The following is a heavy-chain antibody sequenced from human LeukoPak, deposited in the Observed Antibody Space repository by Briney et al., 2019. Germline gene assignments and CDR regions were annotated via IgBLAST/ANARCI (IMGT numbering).Heavy chain of an antibody. D-gene: IGHD3-22*01. CDR2: ISGSGGST. J-gene: IGHJ3*02. V-gene: IGHV3-23*01. CDR3: AKGRQGWLSADAFDI. CDR1: GFTFSSYA. Sequence: GGSLRLSCAASGFTFSSYAMSWVRQAPGKGLEWVSAISGSGGSTYYADSVKGRFTISRDNSKNTLYLQMNSLRDEDTAVYYCAKGRQGWLSADAFDIWGQGTMVTVSS.